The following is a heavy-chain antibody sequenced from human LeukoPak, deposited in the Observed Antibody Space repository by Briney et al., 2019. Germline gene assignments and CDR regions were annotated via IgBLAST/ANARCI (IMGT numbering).Heavy chain of an antibody. CDR3: ARESSSSFDY. D-gene: IGHD6-13*01. Sequence: GGSLRLSCAASGFTFSDYYMSWIRQAPGKGLECVSYITNSGSTIYYADSVKGRFTISRDNARNSLYLQMNSLRAEDTAVYYCARESSSSFDYWGQGTLVTVSS. CDR2: ITNSGSTI. J-gene: IGHJ4*02. CDR1: GFTFSDYY. V-gene: IGHV3-11*04.